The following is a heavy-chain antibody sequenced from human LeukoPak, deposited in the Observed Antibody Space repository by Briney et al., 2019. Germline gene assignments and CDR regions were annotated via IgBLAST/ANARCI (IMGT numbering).Heavy chain of an antibody. J-gene: IGHJ4*02. V-gene: IGHV3-23*01. D-gene: IGHD1-26*01. CDR1: GFTFSSCA. CDR3: AKDQSRVGASDPFDS. Sequence: PGRSLRLSCAASGFTFSSCAMTWVRQAPGKGLEWVSSISGSGATTYYADSVKGRFTISRDNSNNTVYLQMNSLRAEDTAVYYCAKDQSRVGASDPFDSWGQGMQVGVSS. CDR2: ISGSGATT.